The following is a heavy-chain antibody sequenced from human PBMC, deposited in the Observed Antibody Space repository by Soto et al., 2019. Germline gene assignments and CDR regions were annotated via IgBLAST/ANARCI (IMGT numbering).Heavy chain of an antibody. V-gene: IGHV4-61*08. CDR3: ARDLVPTMLRLSYFDQ. Sequence: QVQLQESGSGLVKPSETLSLICTVSGGSVSSGGFYWSWIRQPPGKGLEWIGYISKSGSSSYNPSLKTRLSISRSMSKRQFSLRLSSVTAADTAVDYCARDLVPTMLRLSYFDQWGRGTLVTVSS. CDR1: GGSVSSGGFY. D-gene: IGHD3-10*01. CDR2: ISKSGSS. J-gene: IGHJ4*02.